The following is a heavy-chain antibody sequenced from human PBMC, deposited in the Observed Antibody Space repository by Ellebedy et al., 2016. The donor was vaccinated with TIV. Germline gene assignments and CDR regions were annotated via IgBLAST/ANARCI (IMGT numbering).Heavy chain of an antibody. Sequence: AASVKVSCKASGGTFSNYVISWVRQAPGQGLEWMGRIIPFLGIANYAQKFQGRVTITADKSTSTAYMELSSLRTEDTAVFYCARTVSYSSGWYGYWGQGTLVTVSS. J-gene: IGHJ4*02. CDR1: GGTFSNYV. CDR2: IIPFLGIA. V-gene: IGHV1-69*04. D-gene: IGHD6-19*01. CDR3: ARTVSYSSGWYGY.